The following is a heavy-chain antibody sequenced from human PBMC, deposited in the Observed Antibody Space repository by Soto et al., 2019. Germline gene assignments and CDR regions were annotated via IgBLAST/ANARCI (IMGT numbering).Heavy chain of an antibody. J-gene: IGHJ4*02. CDR3: ARELDILTDYDY. Sequence: QVQLVQSGAEVKKPGASVKVSCKASGYTFTSYGISWVRQAPGQGLEWMGWISADNGNTNYEQKHQGRVTMTTDTSTRTDYMELRSLRSDDTAVYYCARELDILTDYDYWGQGTLVTVSS. CDR1: GYTFTSYG. CDR2: ISADNGNT. V-gene: IGHV1-18*01. D-gene: IGHD3-9*01.